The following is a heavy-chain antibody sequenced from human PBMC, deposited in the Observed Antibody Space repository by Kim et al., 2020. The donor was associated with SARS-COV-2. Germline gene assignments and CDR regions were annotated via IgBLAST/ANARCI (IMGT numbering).Heavy chain of an antibody. Sequence: NGTTNDAQELQGRVTMTTDTTTSTAYMGLRRLRSDDTAVYYCARADAFDIWGQGTMVTVSS. CDR2: NGTT. J-gene: IGHJ3*02. CDR3: ARADAFDI. V-gene: IGHV1-18*01.